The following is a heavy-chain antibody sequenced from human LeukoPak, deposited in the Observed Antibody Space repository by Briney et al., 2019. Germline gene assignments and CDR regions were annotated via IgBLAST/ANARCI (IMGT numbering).Heavy chain of an antibody. CDR1: GYSFSSYW. CDR3: ARHNRQTTGVGWFDP. V-gene: IGHV5-51*01. J-gene: IGHJ5*02. CDR2: IYPGDSDT. D-gene: IGHD4-23*01. Sequence: GESLKISCEGSGYSFSSYWIGWVRQMPGEGLEWMGIIYPGDSDTRYSPSSQGQVTISADKSISTAYLQWSRLKASDTAMYYCARHNRQTTGVGWFDPWGQGTLVTVSS.